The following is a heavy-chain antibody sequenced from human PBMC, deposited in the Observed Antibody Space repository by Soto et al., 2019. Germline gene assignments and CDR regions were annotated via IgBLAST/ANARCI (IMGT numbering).Heavy chain of an antibody. V-gene: IGHV4-59*01. D-gene: IGHD5-18*01. J-gene: IGHJ3*02. Sequence: QVQLQESGPGLVKPSETLSLTCTVSGGSISSYYWSWIRQPPGKGLEWIGYIYYSGSTNYNPSLKSRVTISVDTYKNQFSLKLSSVTAADTAVYYCAREGSYGSLGAFDIWGQGTMVTVSS. CDR1: GGSISSYY. CDR3: AREGSYGSLGAFDI. CDR2: IYYSGST.